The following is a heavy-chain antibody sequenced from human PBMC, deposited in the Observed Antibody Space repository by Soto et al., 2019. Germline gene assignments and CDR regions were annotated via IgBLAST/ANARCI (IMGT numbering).Heavy chain of an antibody. Sequence: QVQLVQSGAEVKKPGSSVKVSCKASGGTFSSYAISWVRQAPGHGLAWMGGIIPIFGTANYAQKFQGRVTITADESTSKAYMELSSLRSEDTAVYYCARHVPAAGYYDGMDVWGQGTTVTVSS. CDR1: GGTFSSYA. J-gene: IGHJ6*02. CDR3: ARHVPAAGYYDGMDV. CDR2: IIPIFGTA. V-gene: IGHV1-69*12. D-gene: IGHD2-2*01.